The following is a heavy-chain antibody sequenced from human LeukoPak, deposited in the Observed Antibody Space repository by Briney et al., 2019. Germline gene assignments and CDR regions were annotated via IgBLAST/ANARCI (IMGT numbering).Heavy chain of an antibody. CDR1: GFTVSSNY. CDR3: ARDEGVGTGTTSGFDY. Sequence: GGSLRLSCAASGFTVSSNYMSWVRQAPGKGLEWVSVIYSGGSTYYADSVKGRFTISRDNSKNTLYLQMNSLRAEDTAVYYCARDEGVGTGTTSGFDYWGQGTLVTVSS. CDR2: IYSGGST. J-gene: IGHJ4*02. V-gene: IGHV3-66*01. D-gene: IGHD1-1*01.